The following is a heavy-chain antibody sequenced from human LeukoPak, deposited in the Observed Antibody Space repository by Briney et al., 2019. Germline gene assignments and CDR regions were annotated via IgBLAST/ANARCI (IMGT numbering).Heavy chain of an antibody. CDR3: ARVKSSRGAFDI. V-gene: IGHV4-59*01. CDR1: GGSISSYY. J-gene: IGHJ3*02. CDR2: IYYSGST. Sequence: SETLSLTCTVSGGSISSYYWSWIRQPPGKGLEWIGYIYYSGSTNYNPSLKSRVAISVDTSKNQFSLKLSSVTAADTAVYYCARVKSSRGAFDIWGQGTMVTVSS. D-gene: IGHD6-13*01.